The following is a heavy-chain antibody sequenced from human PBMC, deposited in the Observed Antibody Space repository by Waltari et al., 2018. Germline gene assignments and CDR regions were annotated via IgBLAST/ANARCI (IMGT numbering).Heavy chain of an antibody. CDR3: ARDTGGDQVLYDY. CDR2: INPNSDGT. V-gene: IGHV1-2*02. J-gene: IGHJ4*02. Sequence: QVQLVLSGAEVKKPGPSAKVSCKASGYNFNDYYMHWVRQAPGQGLECMGWINPNSDGTNYAQKFQGRVTITRDTSISTAYMELSRLRSDDTAVYYCARDTGGDQVLYDYWGQGTLVTVSS. D-gene: IGHD2-21*02. CDR1: GYNFNDYY.